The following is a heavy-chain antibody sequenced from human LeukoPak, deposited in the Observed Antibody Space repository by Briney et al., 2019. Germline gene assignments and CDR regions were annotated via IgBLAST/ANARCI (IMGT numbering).Heavy chain of an antibody. D-gene: IGHD6-19*01. V-gene: IGHV3-23*01. CDR3: AKDPGSRIAVAGQAS. CDR1: GFTLSSYA. J-gene: IGHJ5*02. CDR2: ISGSGGST. Sequence: GGSLRLSCAASGFTLSSYAMSWVRQAPGKGLEWVSAISGSGGSTYYADSVKGRFTISRDNSKNTLYLQMNSLRAEDTAVYYCAKDPGSRIAVAGQASWGQGTLVTVSS.